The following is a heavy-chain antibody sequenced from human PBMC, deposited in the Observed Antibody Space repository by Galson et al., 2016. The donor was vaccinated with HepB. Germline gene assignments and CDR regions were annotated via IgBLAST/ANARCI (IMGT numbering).Heavy chain of an antibody. CDR1: GFTFSNFA. CDR2: ISHNGEMT. D-gene: IGHD3/OR15-3a*01. J-gene: IGHJ5*01. V-gene: IGHV3-23*01. CDR3: VKDPVATSGTGWFDS. Sequence: SLRLSCAASGFTFSNFAMSWVRQSPKTGLEWVASISHNGEMTYDADFVEGRFTIARDNANNTVYLQMNSLRAGDTAVYSCVKDPVATSGTGWFDSWGQGILVTVSS.